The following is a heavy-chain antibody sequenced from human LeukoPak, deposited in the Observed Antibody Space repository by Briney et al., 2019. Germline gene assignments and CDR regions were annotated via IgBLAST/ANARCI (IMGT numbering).Heavy chain of an antibody. D-gene: IGHD3-22*01. J-gene: IGHJ4*02. Sequence: SETLSLTCTVSGGSISSYYWSWIRQPPGKGLEWIGYISNSGSTNNNPSLKSRLTMSIDTSKNQFSLRLNSVTAANTAVYYCARAGSGYSFDNWGQGKLVTVSS. CDR3: ARAGSGYSFDN. CDR2: ISNSGST. CDR1: GGSISSYY. V-gene: IGHV4-59*01.